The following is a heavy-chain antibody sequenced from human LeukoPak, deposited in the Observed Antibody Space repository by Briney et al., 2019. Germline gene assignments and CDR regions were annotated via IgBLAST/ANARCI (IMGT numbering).Heavy chain of an antibody. J-gene: IGHJ3*02. CDR3: VRDYAFAFDI. D-gene: IGHD4-17*01. CDR2: IGRSGTPI. CDR1: GFAFSSYS. V-gene: IGHV3-48*02. Sequence: PGGSLRLSCAASGFAFSSYSMNWVRQAPGKGLELVSYIGRSGTPISYADSVKDRFTISRDNAKSSLYLQMNSLRDEDTAMYYCVRDYAFAFDIWGQGTMVTVSS.